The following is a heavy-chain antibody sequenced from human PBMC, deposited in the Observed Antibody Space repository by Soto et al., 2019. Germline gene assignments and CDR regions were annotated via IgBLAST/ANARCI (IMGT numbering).Heavy chain of an antibody. J-gene: IGHJ6*02. D-gene: IGHD6-13*01. V-gene: IGHV3-33*01. Sequence: PXVSLRLSCAASGFTFSSYGMHWVRQAPGKGLEWVAVIWYDGSNKYYADSVKGRFTISRDNSKNTLYLQMNSLRAEDTAVYYCARENVGYSRGNGMDVWGQGTTVTVSS. CDR1: GFTFSSYG. CDR3: ARENVGYSRGNGMDV. CDR2: IWYDGSNK.